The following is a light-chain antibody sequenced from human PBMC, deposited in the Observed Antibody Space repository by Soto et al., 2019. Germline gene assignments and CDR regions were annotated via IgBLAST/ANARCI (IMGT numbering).Light chain of an antibody. Sequence: EIVMTQSPATLSVSPAERATLSCRASQSVSSNLAWYQHKPGQAPSLLIYGASTRATGIPARFSGSGSGTEFTLTISSLQSEDFAVYYCQQYNNWPRMYTFGQGTKLEIK. CDR3: QQYNNWPRMYT. CDR1: QSVSSN. CDR2: GAS. V-gene: IGKV3-15*01. J-gene: IGKJ2*01.